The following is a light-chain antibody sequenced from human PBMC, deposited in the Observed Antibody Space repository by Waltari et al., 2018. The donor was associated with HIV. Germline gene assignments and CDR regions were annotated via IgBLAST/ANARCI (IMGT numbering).Light chain of an antibody. V-gene: IGLV3-19*01. CDR2: GKN. CDR1: NPRTYY. Sequence: SSELTQDPAVSVDLGQTVKIKCQGANPRTYYASWYQQKPGQAPVLVSYGKNRRPSEIPDRFSSSASRNTASLIITGAQAEDEAEYYCKTRDRSGNLYVFGTGTTVTVL. J-gene: IGLJ1*01. CDR3: KTRDRSGNLYV.